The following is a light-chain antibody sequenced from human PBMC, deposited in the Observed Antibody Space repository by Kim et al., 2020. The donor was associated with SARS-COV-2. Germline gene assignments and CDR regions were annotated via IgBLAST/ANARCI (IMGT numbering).Light chain of an antibody. CDR3: QQYKSYPLT. V-gene: IGKV1-16*02. CDR2: GAS. Sequence: SASVGHRVTITCPASQGINNYLAWFQQKPGKAPKSLIYGASSLQSEVPSKFSGSGSGTDFTLPISSLQPDDFATYYCQQYKSYPLTFGGGTRVEI. CDR1: QGINNY. J-gene: IGKJ4*01.